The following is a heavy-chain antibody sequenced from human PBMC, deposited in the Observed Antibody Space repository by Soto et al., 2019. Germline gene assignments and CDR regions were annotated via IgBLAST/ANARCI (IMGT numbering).Heavy chain of an antibody. J-gene: IGHJ4*02. CDR3: ARENMSVRQWLVRRGRLFDY. CDR2: TYYRSKWYN. Sequence: PSQTLSLTCAISGDSVSSNSASWNWIRQSPSRGLEWLGRTYYRSKWYNDDAVSVKSRITINPDTSKNQFSLQLNSVTPEDTAVYYCARENMSVRQWLVRRGRLFDYWGQGTLVTVSS. CDR1: GDSVSSNSAS. V-gene: IGHV6-1*01. D-gene: IGHD6-19*01.